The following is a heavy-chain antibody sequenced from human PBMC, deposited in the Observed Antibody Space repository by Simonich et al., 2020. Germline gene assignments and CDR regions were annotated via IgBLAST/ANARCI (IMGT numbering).Heavy chain of an antibody. CDR2: IIPILSIA. CDR1: GGTFSSYA. Sequence: QVQLVQSGAEVKKPGSSVKVSCKASGGTFSSYAISWVRQAPGQGLEWMGGIIPILSIANSATKCQGRVTITADKSTSTAYMELSSLRSEDTAVYYCARGGLADRRIVYYYYMDVWGKGTTVTVSS. D-gene: IGHD2-15*01. CDR3: ARGGLADRRIVYYYYMDV. V-gene: IGHV1-69*09. J-gene: IGHJ6*03.